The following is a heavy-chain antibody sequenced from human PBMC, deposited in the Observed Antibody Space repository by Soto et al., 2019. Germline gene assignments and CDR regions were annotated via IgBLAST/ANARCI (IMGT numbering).Heavy chain of an antibody. V-gene: IGHV1-46*01. Sequence: ASVKVSCKASGYTFTSYYMHWVRQAPGQGLEWMGIINPSGGSTSYAQKFQGRVTMTRDTSTSTVYMELSSLRSEDTAVYYCARDTGLAADRYYFDYWGQGTLVTVSS. CDR3: ARDTGLAADRYYFDY. CDR2: INPSGGST. J-gene: IGHJ4*02. CDR1: GYTFTSYY. D-gene: IGHD6-13*01.